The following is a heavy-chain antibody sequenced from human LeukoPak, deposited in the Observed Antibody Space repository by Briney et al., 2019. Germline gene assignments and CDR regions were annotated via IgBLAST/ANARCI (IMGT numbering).Heavy chain of an antibody. CDR3: AGYSAGWSSGGGY. CDR2: VYYSGTT. CDR1: GGSISSLTYY. V-gene: IGHV4-39*01. J-gene: IGHJ4*02. Sequence: SETLSLTCTVSGGSISSLTYYWGWFRQPPGKGLEWVASVYYSGTTYYSPSLKSRVAISVNRSNNRFSLRLNSVTAADTAVYFCAGYSAGWSSGGGYWGQGTLVTVSS. D-gene: IGHD6-19*01.